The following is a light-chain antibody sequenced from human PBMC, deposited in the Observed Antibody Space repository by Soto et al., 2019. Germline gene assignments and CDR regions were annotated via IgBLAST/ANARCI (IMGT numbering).Light chain of an antibody. V-gene: IGKV1-39*01. J-gene: IGKJ4*01. Sequence: DIQMTQSPSSLSASVGDRVTITCRASQSISNYLNWYQQRPGRAPKLLIYAASSFHSGVPSRFSGSGSGTDFTLTISNLQPEDFASYYCQQRYTTPLSFGGGTVVEIK. CDR1: QSISNY. CDR3: QQRYTTPLS. CDR2: AAS.